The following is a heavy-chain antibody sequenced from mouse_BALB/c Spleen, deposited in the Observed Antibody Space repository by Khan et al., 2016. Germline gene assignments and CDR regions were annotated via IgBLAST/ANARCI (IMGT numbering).Heavy chain of an antibody. CDR3: ARAYYVNYDAMDY. D-gene: IGHD2-10*01. V-gene: IGHV1-9*01. J-gene: IGHJ4*01. Sequence: QVQLKESGAELMKPGASVRISCKATGYTFSSYWIEWVKERPGHGLEWVGEILPGSDTTNYNENFKGKAAFTADTSSNTAYMQLSSLTSEDSAVYYWARAYYVNYDAMDYWGQGTSVTVSS. CDR1: GYTFSSYW. CDR2: ILPGSDTT.